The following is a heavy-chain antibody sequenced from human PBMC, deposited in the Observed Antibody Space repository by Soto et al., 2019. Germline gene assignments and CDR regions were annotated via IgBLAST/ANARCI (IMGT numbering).Heavy chain of an antibody. V-gene: IGHV3-30-3*01. CDR3: ARMGYFDWLRLGLDY. CDR1: GFTFSSYA. CDR2: ISYDGSNK. D-gene: IGHD3-9*01. Sequence: PGGSLRLSCAASGFTFSSYAMHWVRQAPGKGLEWVAVISYDGSNKYYADSVKGRFTISRDNSKNTLYLQMNSLRAEDTAVYYCARMGYFDWLRLGLDYWGQGTLVTVSS. J-gene: IGHJ4*02.